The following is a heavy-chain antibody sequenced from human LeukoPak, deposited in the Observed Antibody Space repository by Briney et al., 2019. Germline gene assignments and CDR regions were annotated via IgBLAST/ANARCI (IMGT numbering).Heavy chain of an antibody. CDR3: AKDPEWSPGPGGWFDP. J-gene: IGHJ5*02. Sequence: PGGSLRLSCAASGFTVSSNYMSWVRQAPGKGLEWVSVIYSGGSTYYADSVKGRFTISRDNSKNTLYLQMNSLRAEDTAVYYCAKDPEWSPGPGGWFDPWGQGTLVTVSS. D-gene: IGHD3-3*01. CDR1: GFTVSSNY. V-gene: IGHV3-53*01. CDR2: IYSGGST.